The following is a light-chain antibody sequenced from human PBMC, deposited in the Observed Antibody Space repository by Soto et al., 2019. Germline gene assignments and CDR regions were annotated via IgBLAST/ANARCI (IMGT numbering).Light chain of an antibody. J-gene: IGKJ2*01. CDR3: QQYGSSPYT. CDR2: GAS. CDR1: QSVSSSY. Sequence: EIVLTQSPGTLSLSPGERATLSCRASQSVSSSYLAWYQQKPGQAPRLIIYGASSRATAIPDRFSGSGSATDFTLTISRLDPEDFAVYYFQQYGSSPYTFGQGTKVEIK. V-gene: IGKV3-20*01.